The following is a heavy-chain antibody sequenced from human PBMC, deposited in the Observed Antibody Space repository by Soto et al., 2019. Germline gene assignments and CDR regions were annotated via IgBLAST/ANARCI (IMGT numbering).Heavy chain of an antibody. CDR3: ARDPRTDYYDSSGTLEP. CDR1: GYTFTSYG. Sequence: ASVKVSCKASGYTFTSYGISWVRQAPGQGLEWMGWISAYNGNTNYAQKLQGRVTMTTDTSTSTAYMELRSLRSDDTAVYYCARDPRTDYYDSSGTLEPWGQGTLVTVSS. D-gene: IGHD3-22*01. J-gene: IGHJ5*02. CDR2: ISAYNGNT. V-gene: IGHV1-18*04.